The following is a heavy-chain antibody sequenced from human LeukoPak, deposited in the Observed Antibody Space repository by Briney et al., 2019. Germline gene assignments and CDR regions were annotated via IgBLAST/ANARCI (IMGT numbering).Heavy chain of an antibody. Sequence: SQTLSLTCTVSGGSISSGGYYWSWIRQPPGKGLEWIGYIYHSGSTYYNPPLKSRVTISVDKSKNQFSLKLSSVTAADTAVYYCARYSGYYFDYWGQGTLVTVSS. D-gene: IGHD3-22*01. J-gene: IGHJ4*02. CDR2: IYHSGST. CDR3: ARYSGYYFDY. CDR1: GGSISSGGYY. V-gene: IGHV4-30-2*01.